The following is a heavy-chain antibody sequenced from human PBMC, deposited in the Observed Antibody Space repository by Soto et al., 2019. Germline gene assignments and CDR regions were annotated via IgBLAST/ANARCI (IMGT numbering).Heavy chain of an antibody. Sequence: EVQLVESGGGLVQPGGSLRLSCAASGFTFSSYWMHWVRQAPGKGLVWVSRINSDGSSTTYADSVKGRFTISRDNAKNTLYRQWTSLRAEDTAVYYCARDQGYCSGGSCYVAGYWGQGTLVTVSS. D-gene: IGHD2-15*01. CDR3: ARDQGYCSGGSCYVAGY. CDR2: INSDGSST. CDR1: GFTFSSYW. V-gene: IGHV3-74*01. J-gene: IGHJ4*02.